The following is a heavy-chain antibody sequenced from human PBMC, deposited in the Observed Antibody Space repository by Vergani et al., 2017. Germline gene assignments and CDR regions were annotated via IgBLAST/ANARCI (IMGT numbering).Heavy chain of an antibody. V-gene: IGHV3-30-3*01. Sequence: QVQLVESGGGVVQPGRSLRLSCAASGFTFSSYAMHWVRQAPGKGLGWVAVISYDGSNKYYADSVKGRFTISSDNSKNTLYLQMNSLRAEDTAVYYCAREGYSSSSRPFDYWGQGTLVTVSS. D-gene: IGHD6-6*01. CDR3: AREGYSSSSRPFDY. CDR1: GFTFSSYA. J-gene: IGHJ4*02. CDR2: ISYDGSNK.